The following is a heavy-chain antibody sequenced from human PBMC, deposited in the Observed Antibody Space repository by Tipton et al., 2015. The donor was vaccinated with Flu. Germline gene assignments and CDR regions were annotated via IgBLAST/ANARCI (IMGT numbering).Heavy chain of an antibody. Sequence: LRLSCAASGFTFSNYWMSWIRQAPRKGLEWVAHISQDGSEKYYVDSVKGRFTISRDNAKNSLFLQMNSLRAEDTAVYYCARAIAAVDSYWGQGTLVTVSS. CDR2: ISQDGSEK. J-gene: IGHJ4*02. CDR1: GFTFSNYW. CDR3: ARAIAAVDSY. V-gene: IGHV3-7*01. D-gene: IGHD6-13*01.